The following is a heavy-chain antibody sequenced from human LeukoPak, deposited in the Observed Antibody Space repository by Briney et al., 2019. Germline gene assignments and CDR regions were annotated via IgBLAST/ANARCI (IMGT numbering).Heavy chain of an antibody. CDR3: ARERRYYYDSSGSKFDY. Sequence: SVKVSCKASGGTFISYAISWVRQAPGQGLEWMGGIFPTFGTANYAHKFQGRVTITADESTSTAYMELSSLRSEDTAVYYCARERRYYYDSSGSKFDYWGQGTLVTVSS. D-gene: IGHD3-22*01. CDR1: GGTFISYA. J-gene: IGHJ4*02. CDR2: IFPTFGTA. V-gene: IGHV1-69*13.